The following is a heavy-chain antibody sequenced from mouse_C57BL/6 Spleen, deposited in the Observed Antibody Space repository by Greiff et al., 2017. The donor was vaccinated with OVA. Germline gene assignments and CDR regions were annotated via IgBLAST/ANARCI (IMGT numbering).Heavy chain of an antibody. V-gene: IGHV1-81*01. CDR1: GYTFTSYG. CDR3: ARWWEKDYCDY. D-gene: IGHD1-1*02. J-gene: IGHJ2*01. Sequence: QVHVKQSGAELARPGASVKLSCKASGYTFTSYGISWVKQRTGQGLEWIGEIYPRSGNTYYNEKFKGKATLTADKSSSTAYMVLRSLTSEDSAVYFCARWWEKDYCDYWGQGTTLTVSS. CDR2: IYPRSGNT.